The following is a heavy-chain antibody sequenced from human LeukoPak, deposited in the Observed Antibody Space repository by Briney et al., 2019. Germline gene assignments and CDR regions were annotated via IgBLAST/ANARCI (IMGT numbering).Heavy chain of an antibody. CDR1: GFSFTSYY. CDR3: ARSWWGTDWPLYDNWFDP. V-gene: IGHV1-46*01. J-gene: IGHJ5*02. Sequence: ASVKVSCKTYGFSFTSYYIHWVRQAPGQGLKWMGMINPSGGTSNYAQEFEGRLTMTRDTSTSTVYMQLTSLTSDDTAFYYCARSWWGTDWPLYDNWFDPWGQGTLVTASS. CDR2: INPSGGTS. D-gene: IGHD3/OR15-3a*01.